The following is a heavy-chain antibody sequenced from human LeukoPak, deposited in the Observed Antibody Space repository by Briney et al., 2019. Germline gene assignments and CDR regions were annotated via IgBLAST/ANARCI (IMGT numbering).Heavy chain of an antibody. Sequence: PGGSLRLSCAASGFTFSSHWMSWVRQAPGKGLEWVANIKQDGSEKYYVDSVKGRFTISRDNAKNSLYLQMNSLRAEDTAVYYCARIIGVWGSYRPYYLDYWGQGTLVTVSS. CDR1: GFTFSSHW. J-gene: IGHJ4*02. CDR3: ARIIGVWGSYRPYYLDY. CDR2: IKQDGSEK. V-gene: IGHV3-7*01. D-gene: IGHD3-16*02.